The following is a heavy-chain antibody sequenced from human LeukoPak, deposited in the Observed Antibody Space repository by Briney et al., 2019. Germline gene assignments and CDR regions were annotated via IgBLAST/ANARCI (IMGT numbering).Heavy chain of an antibody. CDR3: ARSGKWLPLWSFLY. J-gene: IGHJ4*02. CDR1: GGSFRGYY. V-gene: IGHV4-34*01. Sequence: SETLSLTCGVWGGSFRGYYWSGIRQPPRRGLDWIGEINYNGSTNHNPALKGRVTLSGHTPKKQFSLNLSSVTAAHTAVYYCARSGKWLPLWSFLYWGQGILVTVSS. CDR2: INYNGST. D-gene: IGHD3-22*01.